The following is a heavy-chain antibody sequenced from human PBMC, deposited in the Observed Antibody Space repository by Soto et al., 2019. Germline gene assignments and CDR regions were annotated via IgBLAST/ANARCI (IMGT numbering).Heavy chain of an antibody. D-gene: IGHD6-19*01. V-gene: IGHV4-38-2*01. CDR2: IYNSVST. CDR1: GDSINNNYY. J-gene: IGHJ4*02. Sequence: SETLSLTCAVSGDSINNNYYWGWIRKPPGKGLEWIASIYNSVSTHYNPSLRSRVTISIDTSKNQFSLKMSSVTAADTAVYYCARHSSGWSFDSWGQGTRVTVSS. CDR3: ARHSSGWSFDS.